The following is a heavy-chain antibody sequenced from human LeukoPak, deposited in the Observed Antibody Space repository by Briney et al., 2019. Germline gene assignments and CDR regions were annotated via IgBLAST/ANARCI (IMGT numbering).Heavy chain of an antibody. J-gene: IGHJ4*02. V-gene: IGHV3-21*01. CDR2: ISSNRSYI. CDR3: ARGGTTSAWSFDY. D-gene: IGHD6-19*01. Sequence: GGSLRLSCAASGFSFSTYPMNWVRQAPGKGLEWVSSISSNRSYIYDADSVKGRFTISRDNAKNSLYLQMNSLRAEDTAVYYCARGGTTSAWSFDYWGQGTLVTVSS. CDR1: GFSFSTYP.